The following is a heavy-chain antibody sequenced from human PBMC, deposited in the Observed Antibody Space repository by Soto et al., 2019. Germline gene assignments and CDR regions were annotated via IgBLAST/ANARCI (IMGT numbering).Heavy chain of an antibody. D-gene: IGHD4-17*01. Sequence: PGGSLRLSCAASGFTFSSYAMSWVRQAPGKGLEWVSAISGSGGSTYYADSVKGRFTISRDNSKNTLYLQMNSLRAEDTAVYYCAISLRMSYYYGTDFWCKGPTVTVS. V-gene: IGHV3-23*01. CDR2: ISGSGGST. CDR3: AISLRMSYYYGTDF. CDR1: GFTFSSYA. J-gene: IGHJ6*04.